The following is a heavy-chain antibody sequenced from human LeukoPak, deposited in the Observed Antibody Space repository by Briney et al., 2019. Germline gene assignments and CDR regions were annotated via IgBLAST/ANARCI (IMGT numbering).Heavy chain of an antibody. Sequence: ASVKVSCKASGYTFTSYAMHWVRQAPGQRLEWMGWMNPNSGNTGYAQKFQGRVTMTRNTSISTAYMELSSLRSEDTAVYYCARAGGYCGRISCPYYFDYWGQGSLVAVSS. D-gene: IGHD2-15*01. CDR1: GYTFTSYA. V-gene: IGHV1-8*02. CDR2: MNPNSGNT. J-gene: IGHJ4*02. CDR3: ARAGGYCGRISCPYYFDY.